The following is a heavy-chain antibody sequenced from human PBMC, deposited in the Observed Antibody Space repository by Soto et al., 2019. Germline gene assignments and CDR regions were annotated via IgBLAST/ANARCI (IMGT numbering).Heavy chain of an antibody. Sequence: QVQLQESGPGLVKPSQTLSLTCTVSGGSISSGDYYWRWIRQPPGKGLEWIGYIYYSGSTYYNPSLKSRVTISVDTSKNQFSLKLSSVTAADTAVYYCARGDFWSGYSYYYYGMDVWGQGTTVTVSS. CDR3: ARGDFWSGYSYYYYGMDV. V-gene: IGHV4-30-4*01. J-gene: IGHJ6*02. CDR2: IYYSGST. D-gene: IGHD3-3*01. CDR1: GGSISSGDYY.